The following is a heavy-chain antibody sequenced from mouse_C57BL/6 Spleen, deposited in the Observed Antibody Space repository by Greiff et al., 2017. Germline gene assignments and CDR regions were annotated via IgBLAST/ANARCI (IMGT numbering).Heavy chain of an antibody. Sequence: VQLQQSGTELVQPGASVKLSCKASGYTFTSYWMHWVKQRPGQGLEWIGNINPSNGGTNYNEKFKSKATRTVDKSPSTAYRKLSSLTSEDSAVYDCALTVRLYYFDYWGQGTTLTVSS. CDR1: GYTFTSYW. CDR3: ALTVRLYYFDY. V-gene: IGHV1-53*01. CDR2: INPSNGGT. D-gene: IGHD1-2*01. J-gene: IGHJ2*01.